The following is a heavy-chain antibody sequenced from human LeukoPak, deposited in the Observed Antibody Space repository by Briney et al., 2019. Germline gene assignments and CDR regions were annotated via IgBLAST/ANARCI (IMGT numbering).Heavy chain of an antibody. CDR1: GGSISNGDYY. V-gene: IGHV4-39*07. CDR2: IFDGETT. D-gene: IGHD6-25*01. J-gene: IGHJ4*01. CDR3: ARQLPTAAADTRGYFDY. Sequence: SETLSLTCSVSGGSISNGDYYWGWIRQAPGKDLEWIGSIFDGETTHYNPSLKNRATISVDTPKNQFSLKLTSVTAADATMYYCARQLPTAAADTRGYFDYWGQGTVVTVSS.